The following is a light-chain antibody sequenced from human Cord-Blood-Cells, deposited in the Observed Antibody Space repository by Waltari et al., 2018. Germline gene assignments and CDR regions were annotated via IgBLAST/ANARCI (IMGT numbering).Light chain of an antibody. J-gene: IGKJ4*01. Sequence: DIQMTQYPSSLSASVGDRVTITCQASQDISNYLNWYQQKPGKAHKLLIYDASNLETGVPSRFSGSGSGTDFTFTISSLQPEDIATYYCQQYDNLPLTFGGGTKVEIK. CDR3: QQYDNLPLT. CDR1: QDISNY. V-gene: IGKV1-33*01. CDR2: DAS.